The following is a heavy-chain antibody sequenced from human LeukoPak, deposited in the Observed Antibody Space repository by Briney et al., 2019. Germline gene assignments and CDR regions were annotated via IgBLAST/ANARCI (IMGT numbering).Heavy chain of an antibody. V-gene: IGHV4-38-2*02. Sequence: PSETLSLTCTVSGYSISSGYYWGWIRQPPGKGLEWIGYIYHSGSTYYNPSLKSRVTLSVDTSKNQFFLKLSSVTAADTAVYYCARGWYSSSPLYHYWGQGTLVTVSS. J-gene: IGHJ4*02. D-gene: IGHD6-6*01. CDR2: IYHSGST. CDR3: ARGWYSSSPLYHY. CDR1: GYSISSGYY.